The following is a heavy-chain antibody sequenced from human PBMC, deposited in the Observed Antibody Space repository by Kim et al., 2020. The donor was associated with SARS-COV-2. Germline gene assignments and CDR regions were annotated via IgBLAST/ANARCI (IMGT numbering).Heavy chain of an antibody. CDR3: ARGSNYDILTGYSPFFDY. V-gene: IGHV4-34*01. J-gene: IGHJ4*02. CDR2: INHSGST. CDR1: GGSFSGYY. D-gene: IGHD3-9*01. Sequence: SETLSLTCAVYGGSFSGYYWSWIRQPPGKGLEWIGEINHSGSTNYNPSLKSRVTISVDTSKNQFSLKLSSVTAADTAVYYCARGSNYDILTGYSPFFDYWGQGTLVTVSS.